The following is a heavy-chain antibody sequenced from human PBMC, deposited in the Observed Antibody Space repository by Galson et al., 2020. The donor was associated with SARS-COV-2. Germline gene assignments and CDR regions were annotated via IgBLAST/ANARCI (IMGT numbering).Heavy chain of an antibody. D-gene: IGHD6-6*01. CDR3: ATARYPYSSSAGVFDY. V-gene: IGHV3-23*01. Sequence: GGSLRLSCAASGFTFSSHAMSWVRQAPGKGLEWVSAISGSGGSTYYADSVKGRFTISRDNSKNTLYLQMNSLRAKDTAVYYCATARYPYSSSAGVFDYWGQGTLVTVSS. CDR2: ISGSGGST. CDR1: GFTFSSHA. J-gene: IGHJ4*02.